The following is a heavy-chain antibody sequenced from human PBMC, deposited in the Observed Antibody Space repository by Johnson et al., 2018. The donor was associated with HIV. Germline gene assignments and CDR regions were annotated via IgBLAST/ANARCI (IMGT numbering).Heavy chain of an antibody. J-gene: IGHJ3*02. CDR3: TTGLYWNDAFDI. CDR2: VKSKTDGGTT. V-gene: IGHV3-15*01. D-gene: IGHD1-1*01. Sequence: VQVVESGGGLVKPGGSLRLSCAASGFTFSDAWMNWVRQAPGKGLEWVGRVKSKTDGGTTDYAAPVEGRFTISRDASKNTLYLQMSSLKTEDTAVYYCTTGLYWNDAFDIWGQGTMVTVSS. CDR1: GFTFSDAW.